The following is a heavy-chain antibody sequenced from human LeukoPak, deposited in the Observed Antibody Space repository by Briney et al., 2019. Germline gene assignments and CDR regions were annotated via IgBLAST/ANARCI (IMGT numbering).Heavy chain of an antibody. CDR2: MNPNSGNT. CDR3: ARGPSRDSSGYYPNDAFDI. D-gene: IGHD3-22*01. CDR1: GYTFTSYD. J-gene: IGHJ3*02. Sequence: GPVKVSCKASGYTFTSYDINWVRQATGQGLEWMGWMNPNSGNTGYAQKFQGRVTMTRNTSISTAYMELSSLRSEDTAVYYCARGPSRDSSGYYPNDAFDIWGQGTMVTVSS. V-gene: IGHV1-8*01.